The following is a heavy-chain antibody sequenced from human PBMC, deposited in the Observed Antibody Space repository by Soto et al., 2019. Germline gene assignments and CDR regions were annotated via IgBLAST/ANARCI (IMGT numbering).Heavy chain of an antibody. Sequence: EVQLVESGGGLVKPGGSLRLSCAASGFTFSKVWMNWVRQAPGKGLEWVGHIKSKSDGGATEHAAPVKGRFTISRDDEKNTLYLQMNSLKTEDTAVYYCTTELWAICSCDICQGTVWGQGTTVTVSS. V-gene: IGHV3-15*07. CDR2: IKSKSDGGAT. CDR1: GFTFSKVW. J-gene: IGHJ6*01. CDR3: TTELWAICSCDICQGTV. D-gene: IGHD2-21*01.